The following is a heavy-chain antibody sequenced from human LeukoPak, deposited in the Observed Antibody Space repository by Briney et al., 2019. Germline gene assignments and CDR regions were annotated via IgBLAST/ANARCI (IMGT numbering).Heavy chain of an antibody. J-gene: IGHJ5*02. CDR3: AKEGQRGSYGVYDDYH. V-gene: IGHV3-30*18. D-gene: IGHD5/OR15-5a*01. Sequence: GGSLRLSCAASGFTFRSYGMHWVRQAPGKGLEWVAVISNDETNKYYTDSVKGRFTISRDNSKNMVYLQMNSLRVEDTAVYYCAKEGQRGSYGVYDDYHWGQGTLVTVSS. CDR1: GFTFRSYG. CDR2: ISNDETNK.